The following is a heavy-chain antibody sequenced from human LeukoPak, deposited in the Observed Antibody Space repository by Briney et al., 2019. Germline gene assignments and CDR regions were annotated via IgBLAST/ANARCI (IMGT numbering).Heavy chain of an antibody. D-gene: IGHD4-17*01. CDR3: ARDRGSYAGTPSYYFDY. J-gene: IGHJ4*02. CDR1: GGSISSGNYY. Sequence: SQTLSLTCTVSGGSISSGNYYWSWIRQPAGKGLEWIGRIYTSGSTNYNPSLKSRVTISVDRSKNQFSLKLSSVTAADTAVYYCARDRGSYAGTPSYYFDYWGQGTLVTVSS. V-gene: IGHV4-61*02. CDR2: IYTSGST.